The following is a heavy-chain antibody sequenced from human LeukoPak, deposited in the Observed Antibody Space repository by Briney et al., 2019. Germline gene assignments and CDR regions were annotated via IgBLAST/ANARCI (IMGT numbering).Heavy chain of an antibody. CDR2: ISYDGSNK. V-gene: IGHV3-30*03. D-gene: IGHD2-21*01. Sequence: PGGFLRLSCAASGFTFSSYGMHWVRQAPGKGLEWVAVISYDGSNKYYADSVKGRFTISRDNSKNTLYLQMNSLRAEDTAVYYCARAHSPLLFQDGSFDIWGQGTMVTVSS. CDR3: ARAHSPLLFQDGSFDI. CDR1: GFTFSSYG. J-gene: IGHJ3*02.